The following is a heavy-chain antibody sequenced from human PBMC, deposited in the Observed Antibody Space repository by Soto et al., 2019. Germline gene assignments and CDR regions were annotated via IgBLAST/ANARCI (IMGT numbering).Heavy chain of an antibody. CDR3: ASAHDFWSGYYGGTDAFDI. CDR1: GYSFTSYW. Sequence: RESLKISCKGSGYSFTSYWISWVRQMPGKGLEWMGRIDPSDSYTNYSPSFQGHVTISADKSISTAYLQWSSLKASDTAMYYCASAHDFWSGYYGGTDAFDIWGQGTMVTVSS. J-gene: IGHJ3*02. D-gene: IGHD3-3*01. CDR2: IDPSDSYT. V-gene: IGHV5-10-1*01.